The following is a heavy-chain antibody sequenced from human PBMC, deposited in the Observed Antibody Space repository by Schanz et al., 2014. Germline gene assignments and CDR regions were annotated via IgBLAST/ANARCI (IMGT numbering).Heavy chain of an antibody. CDR2: ISLYHGHT. J-gene: IGHJ6*02. D-gene: IGHD3-10*01. Sequence: QVQLVQSGGEVKKPGASATVSCKASGYTFNNHGISWVRQAPGQGLEWMGWISLYHGHTNYAEKAHGRVTMTADTSTSTAYMELRSLISDDTAVYYCVRDAGWAFGDYHGMDVWGRGTSVTVSS. V-gene: IGHV1-18*01. CDR1: GYTFNNHG. CDR3: VRDAGWAFGDYHGMDV.